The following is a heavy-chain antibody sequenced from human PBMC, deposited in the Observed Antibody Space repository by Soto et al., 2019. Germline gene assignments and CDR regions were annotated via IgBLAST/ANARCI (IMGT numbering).Heavy chain of an antibody. CDR3: AREYYNYIWGSYRPYYYYMDV. J-gene: IGHJ6*03. V-gene: IGHV1-18*01. Sequence: KVSCKASGYTFASYGISWVRQAPGQGLEWMGWISAYNGNTNYAQKLQGRVTMTTDTSTSTAYMELRSLRSDDTAVYYCAREYYNYIWGSYRPYYYYMDVWGRGTTVTVSS. CDR2: ISAYNGNT. CDR1: GYTFASYG. D-gene: IGHD3-16*02.